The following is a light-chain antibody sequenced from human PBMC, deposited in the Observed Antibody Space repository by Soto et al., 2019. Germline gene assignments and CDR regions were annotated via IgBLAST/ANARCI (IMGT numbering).Light chain of an antibody. CDR2: GAS. Sequence: EIVLTQSPGTLSLSPGERATLSCRASQSGSSSYLAWYQQKPGQAPRLLIYGASSRATGIPDRFSGSGSGTDFTLTISRLEPEDFAVYYCQQSGSSPQTFGQRTQGPI. CDR3: QQSGSSPQT. V-gene: IGKV3-20*01. J-gene: IGKJ1*01. CDR1: QSGSSSY.